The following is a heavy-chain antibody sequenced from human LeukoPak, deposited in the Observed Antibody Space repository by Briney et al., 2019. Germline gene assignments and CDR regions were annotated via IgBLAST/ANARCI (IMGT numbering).Heavy chain of an antibody. Sequence: ASVKVSCKASGYTFTGYYMHWVRQAPGQGLEWMGWINPNSGGTNYAQKFQGRVTMTRDTSISTAYMELSRLRSDDTAVYYCARGWITMVRGVIITLDYWGQGTLVTVSS. CDR2: INPNSGGT. J-gene: IGHJ4*02. CDR3: ARGWITMVRGVIITLDY. V-gene: IGHV1-2*02. D-gene: IGHD3-10*01. CDR1: GYTFTGYY.